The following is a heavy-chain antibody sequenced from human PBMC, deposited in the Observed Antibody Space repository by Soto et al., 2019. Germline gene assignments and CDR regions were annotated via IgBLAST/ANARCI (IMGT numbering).Heavy chain of an antibody. CDR3: ASYGDYLRDFDY. D-gene: IGHD4-17*01. V-gene: IGHV1-24*01. Sequence: ASVKVSCKVSGYTLTELSMHWVRQAPGKGLEWMGGFDPEDGETIYAQKFQGRVTMTEDTSTDTAYMELSSLRSEDTAVYYCASYGDYLRDFDYWGQGTLVTVSP. CDR2: FDPEDGET. CDR1: GYTLTELS. J-gene: IGHJ4*02.